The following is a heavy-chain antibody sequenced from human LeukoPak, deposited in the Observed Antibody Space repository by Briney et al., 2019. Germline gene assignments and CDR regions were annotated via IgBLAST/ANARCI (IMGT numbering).Heavy chain of an antibody. CDR1: GGSFSDYY. J-gene: IGHJ5*02. CDR2: INHSGST. Sequence: SETLSLTCAVSGGSFSDYYWSWIRQPPGKGLEWIGEINHSGSTNYNPSLKSRVSISVDTSKNQFSLKLSSVTAADTAVYYCASFKQIIVVVPAANRVGWFDPWGQGTLVTVSS. CDR3: ASFKQIIVVVPAANRVGWFDP. D-gene: IGHD2-2*01. V-gene: IGHV4-34*01.